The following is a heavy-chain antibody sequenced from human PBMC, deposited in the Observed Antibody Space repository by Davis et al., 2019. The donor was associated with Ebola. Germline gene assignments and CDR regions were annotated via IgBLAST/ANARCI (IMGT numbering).Heavy chain of an antibody. D-gene: IGHD5-24*01. V-gene: IGHV4-34*01. CDR3: ARGARGGYSRIYYYGMDV. J-gene: IGHJ6*02. Sequence: GSLRLSCAVYGGSFSGYYWSWIRQPPGKGLEWIGEINHSGSTNYNPSLKSRVTISVDTSKNQFSLKLSSVTAADTAVYYCARGARGGYSRIYYYGMDVWGQGTTVTVSS. CDR1: GGSFSGYY. CDR2: INHSGST.